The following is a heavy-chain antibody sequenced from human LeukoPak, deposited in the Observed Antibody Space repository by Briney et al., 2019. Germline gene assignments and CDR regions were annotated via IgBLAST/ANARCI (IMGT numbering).Heavy chain of an antibody. V-gene: IGHV1-46*01. Sequence: ASVKVSCKASGYTFTSYYMHWVRQAPGQGLEWMGIIDPSGGSTSYAQKFQGRVTMTRDTSTSTVYMELSSLRSEDTAVYYCARDGYYYDSSGYYTYYYYMDVWGKGTTVTISS. CDR2: IDPSGGST. CDR1: GYTFTSYY. J-gene: IGHJ6*03. D-gene: IGHD3-22*01. CDR3: ARDGYYYDSSGYYTYYYYMDV.